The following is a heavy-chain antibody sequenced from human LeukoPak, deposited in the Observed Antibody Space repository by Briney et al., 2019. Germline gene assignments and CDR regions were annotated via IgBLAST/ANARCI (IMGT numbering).Heavy chain of an antibody. V-gene: IGHV3-7*01. CDR3: ARDLLEWLHYFDC. Sequence: GSLRLSCAASGFTFSSYWMSWVRQAPGKGLEWVANIKQDGSEKYYVDFVKGRFTISRDNAKNSLYLQMNSLRAEDTAVYYCARDLLEWLHYFDCWGQGTLVTVSS. D-gene: IGHD3-3*01. CDR1: GFTFSSYW. J-gene: IGHJ4*02. CDR2: IKQDGSEK.